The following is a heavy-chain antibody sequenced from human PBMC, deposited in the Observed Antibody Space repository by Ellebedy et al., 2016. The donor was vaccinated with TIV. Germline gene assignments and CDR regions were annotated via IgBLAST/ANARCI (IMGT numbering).Heavy chain of an antibody. D-gene: IGHD2-2*01. CDR3: AASESADSDY. CDR1: GFTFSNYA. J-gene: IGHJ4*02. V-gene: IGHV3-23*01. CDR2: LSASDDNS. Sequence: PGGSLRLSCAASGFTFSNYAMSWVRQAPGKGLEWVSTLSASDDNSYYADSVKGRFTISRDTSKNQFSLQMSSVTAAYTAVYYCAASESADSDYWGPGTLVTVSS.